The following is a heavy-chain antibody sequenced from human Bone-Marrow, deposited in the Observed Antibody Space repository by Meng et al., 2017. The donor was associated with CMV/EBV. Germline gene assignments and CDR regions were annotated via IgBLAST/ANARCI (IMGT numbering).Heavy chain of an antibody. CDR2: MNPNSGNT. D-gene: IGHD4-17*01. CDR1: GYTFTSYD. Sequence: ASVKVSRKASGYTFTSYDINWVRQATGQGLEWMGWMNPNSGNTGYAQKFQGRVTITRNTSISTAYMKLSSLRSEDTAVYYCARPLGAVTTYYWGQGTLVTVSS. V-gene: IGHV1-8*03. J-gene: IGHJ4*02. CDR3: ARPLGAVTTYY.